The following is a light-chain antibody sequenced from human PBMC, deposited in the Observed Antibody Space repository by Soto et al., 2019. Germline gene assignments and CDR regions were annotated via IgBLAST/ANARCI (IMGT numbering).Light chain of an antibody. CDR1: QSLVYSDGNTY. CDR3: MQRTHQFT. V-gene: IGKV2-30*01. J-gene: IGKJ3*01. Sequence: DVVMTQSPLSLPVSLGQPASISCRSSQSLVYSDGNTYLNWFQQRPGQSPRRLIYKVSNRDSGVPDRFSGRGSGTDFTLKISRVEAEDVGVYYCMQRTHQFTFGPGTKVDIK. CDR2: KVS.